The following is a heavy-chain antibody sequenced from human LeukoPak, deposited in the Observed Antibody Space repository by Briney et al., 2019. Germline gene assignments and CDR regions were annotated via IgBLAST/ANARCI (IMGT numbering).Heavy chain of an antibody. D-gene: IGHD3-10*01. Sequence: SETLSLTCAVYGGFFSGYYWSWIRQPPGKGLEWIGEINHSGSTNYNPSLKSRVTISVDTSKNQFSLKLSSVTAADTAVYYCARGSPHYGSGSYYGEGFDYWGQGTLVTASS. V-gene: IGHV4-34*01. CDR2: INHSGST. J-gene: IGHJ4*02. CDR1: GGFFSGYY. CDR3: ARGSPHYGSGSYYGEGFDY.